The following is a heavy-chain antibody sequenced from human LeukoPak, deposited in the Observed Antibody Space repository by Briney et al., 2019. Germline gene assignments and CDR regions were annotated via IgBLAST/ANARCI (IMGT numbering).Heavy chain of an antibody. CDR1: GGSISSSSIY. CDR3: ARQIAVAGEWAFDI. Sequence: SETLSLTCTVSGGSISSSSIYWGWIRQPPGRGLEWIGSIYYSGNTYYNPSLKSRVTISVDTSKNQFSLKLSSVTAADTAVYYCARQIAVAGEWAFDIWGQGTMVTVSS. CDR2: IYYSGNT. D-gene: IGHD6-19*01. J-gene: IGHJ3*02. V-gene: IGHV4-39*01.